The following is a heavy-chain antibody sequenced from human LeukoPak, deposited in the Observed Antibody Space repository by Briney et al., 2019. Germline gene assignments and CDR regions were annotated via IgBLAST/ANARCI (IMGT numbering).Heavy chain of an antibody. D-gene: IGHD4-23*01. Sequence: GGSLVLPLAASGFPFSNAWMSRVRPAPGKGREWVGRIKSKTDGETTDYAAPVKGRFTISRDDSKNTLYLQMNSLKTEDTAVYYCATNGGYYYMDVWGKGTTGTVSS. V-gene: IGHV3-15*01. CDR2: IKSKTDGETT. CDR1: GFPFSNAW. J-gene: IGHJ6*03. CDR3: ATNGGYYYMDV.